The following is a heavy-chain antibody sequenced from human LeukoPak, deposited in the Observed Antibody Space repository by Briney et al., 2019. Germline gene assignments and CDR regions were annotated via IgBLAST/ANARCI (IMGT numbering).Heavy chain of an antibody. CDR1: GFTLTHAW. Sequence: GGSLRLSCAASGFTLTHAWRTWVRQAPGKGLEWVGRIKSKADGETTDYAAPVKGRFFMSRDDSKATLFLQMNYLETEDTAVYYCTTDLGITMIRGVIVSWGQGTLVTVSS. V-gene: IGHV3-15*01. CDR3: TTDLGITMIRGVIVS. CDR2: IKSKADGETT. J-gene: IGHJ4*02. D-gene: IGHD3-10*01.